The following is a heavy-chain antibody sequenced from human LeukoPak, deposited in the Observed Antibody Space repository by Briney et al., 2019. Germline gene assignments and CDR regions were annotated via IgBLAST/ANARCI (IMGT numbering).Heavy chain of an antibody. CDR3: ARQNTGQLDS. D-gene: IGHD2-8*02. V-gene: IGHV1-2*02. CDR2: INAKSGDT. CDR1: GYTSTDYY. Sequence: ASVKVSCKASGYTSTDYYMHWVRQAPGQGLEWMGWINAKSGDTKYAQKFQARVTMTRDTSITTTYMEVSRLSSDDTAVYYCARQNTGQLDSWGQGTLVTVSS. J-gene: IGHJ5*01.